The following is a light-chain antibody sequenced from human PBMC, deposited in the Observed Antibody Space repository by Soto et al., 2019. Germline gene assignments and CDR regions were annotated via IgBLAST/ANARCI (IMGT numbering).Light chain of an antibody. J-gene: IGKJ1*01. V-gene: IGKV3-20*01. Sequence: EVVMTQSPATLSLSPGERATFSCRASQSVGSNLAWYQQKPGQAPRLLIYGAFNRATGIPDRFSGSGSGTDFTLTIRRLEPEDFAVYYCKQYGSSPWTFGQGTKVDIK. CDR1: QSVGSN. CDR3: KQYGSSPWT. CDR2: GAF.